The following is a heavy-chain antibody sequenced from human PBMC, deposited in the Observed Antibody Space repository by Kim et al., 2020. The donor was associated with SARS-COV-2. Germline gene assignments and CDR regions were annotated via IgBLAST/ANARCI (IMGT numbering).Heavy chain of an antibody. D-gene: IGHD3-22*01. V-gene: IGHV3-30*07. CDR3: ARGLPMVTYYYDSSGYNFDY. J-gene: IGHJ4*02. Sequence: RFTISRDNSKNTLYLQMNSLRAEETAVYYCARGLPMVTYYYDSSGYNFDYWGQGTLVTVSS.